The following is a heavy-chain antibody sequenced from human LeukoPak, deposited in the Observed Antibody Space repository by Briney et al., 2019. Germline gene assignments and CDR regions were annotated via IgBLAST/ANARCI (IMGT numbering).Heavy chain of an antibody. J-gene: IGHJ4*02. V-gene: IGHV3-33*01. Sequence: GGSLRLSCAASGFTFSDYGMHWVRQAPGKGLEWVAVIWSNGRNKYYTDSVKGRFTISRDDSKNSLYLQMNSLRVEDTAVYYCARGTTGGYSPSHWGQGTLVTVSS. D-gene: IGHD5-12*01. CDR1: GFTFSDYG. CDR3: ARGTTGGYSPSH. CDR2: IWSNGRNK.